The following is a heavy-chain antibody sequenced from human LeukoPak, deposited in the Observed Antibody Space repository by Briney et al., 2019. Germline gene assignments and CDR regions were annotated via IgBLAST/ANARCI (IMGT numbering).Heavy chain of an antibody. CDR2: ISRTGGSA. D-gene: IGHD2-21*02. CDR3: ARDVEVCRIGACYWTTSDC. Sequence: GGSLRLSCAASGFTFTNYAMTWVRQAPERGLEWVSTISRTGGSAYYADSVKGRFTISRDTASDTVNLQMNSLRAEDTAVYYCARDVEVCRIGACYWTTSDCWGQGTLVTVSS. CDR1: GFTFTNYA. V-gene: IGHV3-23*01. J-gene: IGHJ4*02.